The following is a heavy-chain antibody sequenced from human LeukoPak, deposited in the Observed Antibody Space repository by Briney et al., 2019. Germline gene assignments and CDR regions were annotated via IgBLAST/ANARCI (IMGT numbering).Heavy chain of an antibody. CDR3: ARDMGGILTGYYPAYFHY. D-gene: IGHD3-9*01. CDR1: GFTFSSYS. Sequence: GGSLRLSCAASGFTFSSYSMNWVRQAPGKGLEWVSSISSSSSYIYYADSVKGRFTISRDNAKNSLYLQMNSLRAEDTAVYYCARDMGGILTGYYPAYFHYWGQGTLVTVSS. V-gene: IGHV3-21*01. CDR2: ISSSSSYI. J-gene: IGHJ4*02.